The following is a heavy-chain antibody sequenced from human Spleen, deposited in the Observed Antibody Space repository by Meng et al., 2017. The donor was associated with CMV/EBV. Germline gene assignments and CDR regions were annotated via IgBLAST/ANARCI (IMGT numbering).Heavy chain of an antibody. J-gene: IGHJ4*02. D-gene: IGHD3-3*01. CDR1: GYNFANYW. CDR2: IYPGDSDT. CDR3: ARHSETYDFWSGYSY. V-gene: IGHV5-51*01. Sequence: KVSCKTSGYNFANYWIAWVRQMPGKGLEWMGIIYPGDSDTRYSPSFQGQVTISADKSISTAYLQWSSLKASDTAMYYCARHSETYDFWSGYSYWGQGTLVTVSS.